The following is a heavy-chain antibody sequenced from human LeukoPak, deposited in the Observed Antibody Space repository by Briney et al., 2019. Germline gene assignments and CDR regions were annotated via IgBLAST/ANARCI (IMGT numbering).Heavy chain of an antibody. CDR1: GYTFTSYD. CDR3: ARGYTRWLQQPYYFDY. V-gene: IGHV1-8*01. Sequence: GASVKVSCKASGYTFTSYDINWVRQATGQGLEWMGWMNPNSGNTGYAQKFQGRVTMTRNTSISTAYVELSSLRSEDTAVYYCARGYTRWLQQPYYFDYWGQGTLVTVSS. J-gene: IGHJ4*02. D-gene: IGHD5-24*01. CDR2: MNPNSGNT.